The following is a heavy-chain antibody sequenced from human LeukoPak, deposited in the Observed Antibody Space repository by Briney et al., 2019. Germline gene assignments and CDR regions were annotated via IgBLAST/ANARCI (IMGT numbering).Heavy chain of an antibody. Sequence: PGGSLRLSCAASVFTFNSYAMSWVRQAPGKGREWVTAISGRGGSTYYADSVKGRFTISRDNSKNTLYLQMTSLRAADTAVYYCAKGASAGYYDAVAAPPNASWGQGKLVTVSS. CDR3: AKGASAGYYDAVAAPPNAS. J-gene: IGHJ5*02. CDR1: VFTFNSYA. D-gene: IGHD6-19*01. CDR2: ISGRGGST. V-gene: IGHV3-23*01.